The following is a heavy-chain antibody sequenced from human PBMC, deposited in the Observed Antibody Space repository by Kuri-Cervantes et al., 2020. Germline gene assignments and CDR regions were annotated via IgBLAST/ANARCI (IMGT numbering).Heavy chain of an antibody. CDR3: ARHGGNDYDFDY. Sequence: SETLSLTCTVSGGSISSSSYYWGWIRQPPGKGLEWVGSIYYSGSTYYNPSLKSRVTISVDTSKNQFSLKLSSVTAADTAVFYCARHGGNDYDFDYWGQGTLVTVSS. D-gene: IGHD4-17*01. V-gene: IGHV4-39*01. J-gene: IGHJ4*02. CDR2: IYYSGST. CDR1: GGSISSSSYY.